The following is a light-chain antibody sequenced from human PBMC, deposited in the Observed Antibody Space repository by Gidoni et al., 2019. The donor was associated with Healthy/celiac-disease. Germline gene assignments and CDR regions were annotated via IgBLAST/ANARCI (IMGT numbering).Light chain of an antibody. CDR3: QVWDSSIDPWV. CDR2: DDS. Sequence: SCVLTPPAPVSVAPGQTARITCGGNNIGSKSVHWYQQKPGQAPVLVVYDDSDRPSGIPERFSGSNSGNTATLTISRVEAGDEADYYCQVWDSSIDPWVFGGGTKLTVL. CDR1: NIGSKS. V-gene: IGLV3-21*02. J-gene: IGLJ3*02.